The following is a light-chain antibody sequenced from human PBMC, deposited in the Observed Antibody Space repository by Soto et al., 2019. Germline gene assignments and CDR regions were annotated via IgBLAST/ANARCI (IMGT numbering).Light chain of an antibody. J-gene: IGKJ4*01. Sequence: AIQLTQSPSSLSASVGDRVTLTCLASQGIRNDLSWYQQKPGKAPELLIYAVSYLQSGVPSRFSGSGSGTDFTLTISSLQPEDFATYFCKQSSAFPLTFGGGTKVDIK. V-gene: IGKV1-6*01. CDR2: AVS. CDR1: QGIRND. CDR3: KQSSAFPLT.